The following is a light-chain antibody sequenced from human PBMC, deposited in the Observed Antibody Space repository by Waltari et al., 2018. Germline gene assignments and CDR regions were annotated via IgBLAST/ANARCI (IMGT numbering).Light chain of an antibody. CDR2: EVS. J-gene: IGLJ3*02. CDR1: DSAVGGDDS. Sequence: QAALTQPASVSGSLGQSITISCTGTDSAVGGDDSVSWYQQFPGEAPRLIIYEVSNRPSRISSRFYGSKSANTASLTISGLQPDDEADYFCCSHTGIDTWVFGGGTTLTVL. CDR3: CSHTGIDTWV. V-gene: IGLV2-14*01.